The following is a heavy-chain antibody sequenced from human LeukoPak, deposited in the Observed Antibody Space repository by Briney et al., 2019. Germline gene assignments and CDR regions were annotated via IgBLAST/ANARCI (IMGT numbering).Heavy chain of an antibody. V-gene: IGHV3-30*03. CDR2: ISYDGSNK. Sequence: GSLRLSCAASGFTFSSYGMHWVRQAPGKGLEWVAVISYDGSNKYYADSVKGRFTISRDNSKNTLYLQMNSLRAEDTAVYYCARAKPKNMVRGLIMRRESRYYFDYWGQGTLVTVSS. CDR1: GFTFSSYG. CDR3: ARAKPKNMVRGLIMRRESRYYFDY. J-gene: IGHJ4*02. D-gene: IGHD3-10*01.